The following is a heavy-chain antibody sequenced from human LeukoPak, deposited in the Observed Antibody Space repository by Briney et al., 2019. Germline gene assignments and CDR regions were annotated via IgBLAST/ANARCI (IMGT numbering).Heavy chain of an antibody. J-gene: IGHJ4*02. CDR2: ISSSSSYV. CDR1: GLTFSSYS. V-gene: IGHV3-21*01. Sequence: RGSLRLSCAASGLTFSSYSMNWVRQAPGKGLEWVSSISSSSSYVYYADSVKGRFTISRDNAKNSLYLQMNSLRAEDTAVYYCARYYYGSGSYFGYWGQGTLVTVSS. CDR3: ARYYYGSGSYFGY. D-gene: IGHD3-10*01.